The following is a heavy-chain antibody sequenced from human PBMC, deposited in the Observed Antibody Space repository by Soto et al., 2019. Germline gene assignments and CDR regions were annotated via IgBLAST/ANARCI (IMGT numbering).Heavy chain of an antibody. CDR2: ISAYNGNT. D-gene: IGHD4-17*01. CDR1: GHTFTSYG. J-gene: IGHJ5*02. Sequence: ASVKVSCKASGHTFTSYGISWVRQAPGQGLEWMGWISAYNGNTNYAQKLQGRVTMTTDTSTSTAYMELRSLRSDDTAVYYCARIFYGGNSNWFDPWGQGTLVTVSS. V-gene: IGHV1-18*01. CDR3: ARIFYGGNSNWFDP.